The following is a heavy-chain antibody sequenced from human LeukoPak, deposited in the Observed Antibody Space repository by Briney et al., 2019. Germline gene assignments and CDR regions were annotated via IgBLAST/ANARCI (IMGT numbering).Heavy chain of an antibody. D-gene: IGHD3-22*01. CDR2: IYYSGST. CDR1: GGSISSYY. Sequence: SETLSLTCTVSGGSISSYYWSWIRQPPGKGLEWIGYIYYSGSTNYNPSLKSRVTISVDTSKNQFSLKLSSATAADTAVYYCARFPYDSSGYYYRRDAFDIWGQGTMVTVSS. J-gene: IGHJ3*02. V-gene: IGHV4-59*08. CDR3: ARFPYDSSGYYYRRDAFDI.